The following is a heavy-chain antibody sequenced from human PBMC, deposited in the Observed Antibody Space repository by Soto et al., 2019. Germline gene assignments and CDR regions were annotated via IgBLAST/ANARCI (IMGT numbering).Heavy chain of an antibody. CDR1: GFSFSSYS. J-gene: IGHJ4*02. Sequence: EAQLVESGGGLIQPGGSLRLSCAASGFSFSSYSMNWVRQAPGKGLEWISYITRNSDIINYADSVKGRFTISRDNAKNSLHLQMLSLRADDTAVYYCARDREYCSGDKCYETGSAYWGQGTLLTVSS. CDR2: ITRNSDII. CDR3: ARDREYCSGDKCYETGSAY. D-gene: IGHD2-15*01. V-gene: IGHV3-48*01.